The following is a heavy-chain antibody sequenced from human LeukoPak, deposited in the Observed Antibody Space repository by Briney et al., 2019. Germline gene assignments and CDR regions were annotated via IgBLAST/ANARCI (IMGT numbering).Heavy chain of an antibody. J-gene: IGHJ4*02. CDR2: IRQDGGQT. D-gene: IGHD3-10*01. CDR3: ARDGHSSGSFDY. Sequence: GGSLRLSCAATELTFSGYWMNWLRQAPGKGLQWVGNIRQDGGQTHYSDSVRGRFTISRDNAKRSLDLQMNSLRPEDTAVYYCARDGHSSGSFDYWGQGTLVTVSS. CDR1: ELTFSGYW. V-gene: IGHV3-7*01.